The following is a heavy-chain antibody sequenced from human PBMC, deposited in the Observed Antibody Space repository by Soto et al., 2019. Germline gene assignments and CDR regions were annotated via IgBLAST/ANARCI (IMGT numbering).Heavy chain of an antibody. CDR3: ARAYSSSDDFDY. J-gene: IGHJ4*02. Sequence: ASVKVSCKASGYSFSFYGINWVRQAPGQGLEWMGWINPNSGGTNYAQKFQGWVTMTRDTSISTAYMELNRDDTAVYYCARAYSSSDDFDYWGQGTLVTVSS. D-gene: IGHD3-22*01. CDR2: INPNSGGT. V-gene: IGHV1-2*04. CDR1: GYSFSFYG.